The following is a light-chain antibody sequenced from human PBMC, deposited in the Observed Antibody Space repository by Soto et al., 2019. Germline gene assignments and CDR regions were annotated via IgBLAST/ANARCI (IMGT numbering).Light chain of an antibody. V-gene: IGLV1-51*01. CDR1: SSNIGNNY. J-gene: IGLJ1*01. Sequence: QSVLTQPPSVSAAPGQKVTISCSGSSSNIGNNYVSWYQQHPGTAPKLLIYDNNKRPSGIPARFSGSKSGTSATLGITGLQTGDEDDYYCGTWDSSLSAEVFGTGTKVTVL. CDR3: GTWDSSLSAEV. CDR2: DNN.